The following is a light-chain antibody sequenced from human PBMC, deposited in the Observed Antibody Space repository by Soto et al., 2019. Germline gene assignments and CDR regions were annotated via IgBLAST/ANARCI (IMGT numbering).Light chain of an antibody. V-gene: IGLV2-8*01. J-gene: IGLJ3*02. CDR3: SSYAGSLNWV. CDR1: SSDVGGYNY. Sequence: QSVLTQPPSASGSPGQSVTISCTGTSSDVGGYNYVSWYQQYPGKAPKLMIFEVSKRPSGVPDRFSGSKSGNTASLTVSGLQAEDEADYYCSSYAGSLNWVFGGGTKVTVL. CDR2: EVS.